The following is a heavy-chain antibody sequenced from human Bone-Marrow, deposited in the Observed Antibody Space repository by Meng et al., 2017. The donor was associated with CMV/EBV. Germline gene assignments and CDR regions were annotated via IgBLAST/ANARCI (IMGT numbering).Heavy chain of an antibody. D-gene: IGHD4-17*01. V-gene: IGHV4-30-4*08. CDR2: IYNIGST. J-gene: IGHJ4*02. Sequence: SETLSLTCTVSGGSISIGDYYWSWIRQPPGKGLEWIGYIYNIGSTYYNPSLKSRLIISVDTSKNQFSLKLSSVTAADTAVYYCARDTGAFDYWGQGPLVTVYS. CDR3: ARDTGAFDY. CDR1: GGSISIGDYY.